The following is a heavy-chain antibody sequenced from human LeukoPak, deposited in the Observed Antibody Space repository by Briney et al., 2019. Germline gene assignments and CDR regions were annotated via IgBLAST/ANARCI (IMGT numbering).Heavy chain of an antibody. CDR3: AKDGFFGVVIISKSYFDS. V-gene: IGHV3-9*01. Sequence: GGSLRLSCAASGFTFDDYAMHWVRQAPGKGLEWVSGISWNSGSIGYADSVKGRFTISRDNAKNSLYLQMNSLRAEDTALYYCAKDGFFGVVIISKSYFDSWGKGTPVTVSS. CDR2: ISWNSGSI. J-gene: IGHJ4*02. D-gene: IGHD3-3*01. CDR1: GFTFDDYA.